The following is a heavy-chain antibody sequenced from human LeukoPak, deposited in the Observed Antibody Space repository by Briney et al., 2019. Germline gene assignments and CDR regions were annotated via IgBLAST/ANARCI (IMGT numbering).Heavy chain of an antibody. J-gene: IGHJ4*02. Sequence: PGGSLRLSCAASGFTVSSNYMSWVRQAPGKGLEWVANIRGDGYEKHFADSVKGRFTISRDNAKNSVDLQMNNLRAEDTAVFYCVRNGDYYRLDYWGQGTLVTVSS. D-gene: IGHD2-21*02. CDR3: VRNGDYYRLDY. V-gene: IGHV3-7*01. CDR2: IRGDGYEK. CDR1: GFTVSSNY.